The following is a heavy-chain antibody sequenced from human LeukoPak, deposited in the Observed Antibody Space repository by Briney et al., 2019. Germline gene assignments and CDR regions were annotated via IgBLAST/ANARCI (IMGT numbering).Heavy chain of an antibody. CDR2: INGPSDNI. J-gene: IGHJ3*02. V-gene: IGHV3-11*04. D-gene: IGHD3-3*01. Sequence: GGSLRLSCAASGFNFGDYFMSWIRQAPGKGLEWVAFINGPSDNIRYADSVEGRFTISRDNVKNSLYLQMHSLRIEDTAVYYCASLGHPYITTLDDAFDIWGQGTMVTVSS. CDR3: ASLGHPYITTLDDAFDI. CDR1: GFNFGDYF.